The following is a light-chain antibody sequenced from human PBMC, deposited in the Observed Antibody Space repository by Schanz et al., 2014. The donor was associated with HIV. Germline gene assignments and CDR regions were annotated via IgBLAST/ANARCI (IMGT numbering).Light chain of an antibody. CDR3: QQSNEFPLT. V-gene: IGKV1-5*03. Sequence: IQMTQSPSTLSASVGDRVTITCRASQSISSWLAWYQQKPGKAPNLLIYKSSSLESGVPSRFSGSGSGTEFTLTISNLQPEDFATYYCQQSNEFPLTFGGGTKVQI. J-gene: IGKJ4*01. CDR1: QSISSW. CDR2: KSS.